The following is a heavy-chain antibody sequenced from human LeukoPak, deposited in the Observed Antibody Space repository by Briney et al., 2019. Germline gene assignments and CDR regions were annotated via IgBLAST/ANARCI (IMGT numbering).Heavy chain of an antibody. CDR2: ISGSGGST. D-gene: IGHD7-27*01. V-gene: IGHV3-23*01. CDR3: AKLNNWGGLGYFDY. J-gene: IGHJ4*02. CDR1: GFTFSSYA. Sequence: AGGSLRLSCAASGFTFSSYAMSWVRQAPGKGLEWVSAISGSGGSTYYADSVKGRFTISRDNSKNTLYLQMNSLRAEDTAVYYCAKLNNWGGLGYFDYWGQGTLVTVSS.